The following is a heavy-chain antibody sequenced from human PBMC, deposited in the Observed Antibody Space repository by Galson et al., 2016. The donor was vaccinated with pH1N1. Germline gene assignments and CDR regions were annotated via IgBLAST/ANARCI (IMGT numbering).Heavy chain of an antibody. D-gene: IGHD3-10*01. CDR2: VNWNSGDI. Sequence: SLRLSCAASGFTFDEYAMHWVRQAPGRGLEWVSGVNWNSGDIRYADSVKGRFTISRDNAGNSLYLQMSSLRAEDTALYYCAKNMRGWFGESLFDYWGQGTLVTVSS. J-gene: IGHJ4*02. V-gene: IGHV3-9*01. CDR1: GFTFDEYA. CDR3: AKNMRGWFGESLFDY.